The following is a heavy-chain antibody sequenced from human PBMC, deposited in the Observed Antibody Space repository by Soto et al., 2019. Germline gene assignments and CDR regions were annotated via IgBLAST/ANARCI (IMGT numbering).Heavy chain of an antibody. CDR3: AGHGEYSY. Sequence: EVQLLESGGGLVQAGGSLRLSCAATGFTVRTNGMSWVRQAPGKGLEWVASFSSGSSDTHYADSLKGRFAISRDNSKNTLYLQMNSLRVEDTALYYGAGHGEYSYLGQGTLVTISS. J-gene: IGHJ4*02. CDR1: GFTVRTNG. D-gene: IGHD4-17*01. V-gene: IGHV3-23*01. CDR2: FSSGSSDT.